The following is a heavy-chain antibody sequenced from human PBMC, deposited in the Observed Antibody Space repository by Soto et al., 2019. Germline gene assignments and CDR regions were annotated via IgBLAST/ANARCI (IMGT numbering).Heavy chain of an antibody. J-gene: IGHJ4*02. Sequence: GGSLRLSCAASGFPVSSHYMSWVRQAPGKGLEWVAVVYAGGNTYYAESVKGRFTISRDSSKNTLSLQMNSLRAEDSAGYYCARSFAGYLQQCLWGQVTRVTVSS. D-gene: IGHD3-16*01. CDR3: ARSFAGYLQQCL. V-gene: IGHV3-53*01. CDR1: GFPVSSHY. CDR2: VYAGGNT.